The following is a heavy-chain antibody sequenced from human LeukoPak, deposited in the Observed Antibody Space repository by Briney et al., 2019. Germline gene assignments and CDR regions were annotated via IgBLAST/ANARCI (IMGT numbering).Heavy chain of an antibody. CDR2: ISGRDGRT. CDR3: ARMYYFDSNDYPGLDY. D-gene: IGHD3-22*01. V-gene: IGHV3-23*01. CDR1: GLTFYTYA. Sequence: GGSLRLSCSVSGLTFYTYAMSWVRQAPGKGLEWVSAISGRDGRTYYTDSVKGRFTISRDNAKNSLHLQMNSLRAEDTAVYYCARMYYFDSNDYPGLDYWGQGTLVTVSS. J-gene: IGHJ4*02.